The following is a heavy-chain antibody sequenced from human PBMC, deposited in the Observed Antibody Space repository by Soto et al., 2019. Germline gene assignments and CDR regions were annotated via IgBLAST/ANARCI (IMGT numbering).Heavy chain of an antibody. CDR3: ARDYDFWSGYSH. Sequence: EVQLVESGGGLIQPGGSLRLSCAASGFTVSSNYTSWVRQAPGKGLEWVSVIYSGGSTYYADSVKGRFTISRDNSKNTLYLQMNSLRAEDTAVYYCARDYDFWSGYSHWGQGTLVTVSS. CDR1: GFTVSSNY. CDR2: IYSGGST. V-gene: IGHV3-53*01. D-gene: IGHD3-3*01. J-gene: IGHJ4*02.